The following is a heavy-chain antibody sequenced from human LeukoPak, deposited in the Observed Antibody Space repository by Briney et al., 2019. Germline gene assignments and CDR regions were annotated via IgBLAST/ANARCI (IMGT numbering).Heavy chain of an antibody. V-gene: IGHV3-64*02. J-gene: IGHJ4*02. CDR2: INSDGSST. Sequence: GGSLRLSCVASGFTFSNYAIHWVRQAPGKGLECVSAINSDGSSTNYADSVKGRFIISRDNSKNTLYLQMGSLRAEDMAIYYCARESRPFNFGYYFDLWGQGSLVTVS. D-gene: IGHD3-10*01. CDR3: ARESRPFNFGYYFDL. CDR1: GFTFSNYA.